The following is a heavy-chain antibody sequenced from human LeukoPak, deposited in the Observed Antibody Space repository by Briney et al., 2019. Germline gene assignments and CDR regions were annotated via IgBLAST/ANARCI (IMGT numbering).Heavy chain of an antibody. D-gene: IGHD5-18*01. V-gene: IGHV4-59*08. CDR1: SGAISSYY. Sequence: PSETLSLICTVSSGAISSYYRSWIRQPPGRGLEWIGIIYHSGSTNYNPSVKSRVTISVDTSKNQFSLKLNSVTAADTAVYYCARHGSKYSYDYWGQGTLVTVSS. CDR2: IYHSGST. CDR3: ARHGSKYSYDY. J-gene: IGHJ4*02.